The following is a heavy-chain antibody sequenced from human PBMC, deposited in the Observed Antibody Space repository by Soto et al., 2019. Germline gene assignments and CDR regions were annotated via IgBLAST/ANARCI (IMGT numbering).Heavy chain of an antibody. CDR2: IIPIFGTA. Sequence: ASVKVSCKASGGTFSSYAISWVRQAPGQGLEWMGGIIPIFGTANYAQKFQGRVTITADESTSTAYMELSSLRSEDTAVYYCARDRTGRYSSSWSRAGYYYGMDVWGQGTTVTVSS. J-gene: IGHJ6*02. CDR3: ARDRTGRYSSSWSRAGYYYGMDV. V-gene: IGHV1-69*13. CDR1: GGTFSSYA. D-gene: IGHD6-13*01.